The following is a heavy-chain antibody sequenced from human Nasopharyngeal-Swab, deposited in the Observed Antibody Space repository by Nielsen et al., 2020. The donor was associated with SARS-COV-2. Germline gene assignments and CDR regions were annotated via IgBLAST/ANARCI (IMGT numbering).Heavy chain of an antibody. CDR3: ARRRYNWNLDSDYYGMDV. CDR2: IDPSDSYT. V-gene: IGHV5-10-1*01. D-gene: IGHD1-20*01. Sequence: VRQMPGKGLEWMGRIDPSDSYTNYSPSFQGHVTISADKSISTAYLQWSSLKAPDTAMYYCARRRYNWNLDSDYYGMDVWGQITTVTVSS. J-gene: IGHJ6*02.